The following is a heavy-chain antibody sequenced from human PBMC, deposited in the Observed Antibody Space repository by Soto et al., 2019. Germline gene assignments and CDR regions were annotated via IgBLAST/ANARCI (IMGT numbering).Heavy chain of an antibody. J-gene: IGHJ6*02. Sequence: EVQLVESGGGLVKPGGSLRLSCAASGFTFSNAWMNWVRQAPGKGLEWVGRIKSKTAGGTTDYAAHVKGRFTISRDDSKDSLHLQMNSLKTEDTGVCYCTTGASPKREYSSSWCPAYSYSGMEVWGQATTVSVSS. V-gene: IGHV3-15*07. CDR3: TTGASPKREYSSSWCPAYSYSGMEV. D-gene: IGHD6-13*01. CDR2: IKSKTAGGTT. CDR1: GFTFSNAW.